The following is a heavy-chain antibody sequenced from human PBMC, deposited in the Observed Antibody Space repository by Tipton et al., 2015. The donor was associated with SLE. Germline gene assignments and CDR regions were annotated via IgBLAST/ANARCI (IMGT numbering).Heavy chain of an antibody. CDR1: GFTFSTSA. Sequence: SLRLSCAASGFTFSTSAMHWVRQAPGKGLEWVAVIWYDGSNKFYADSVKGRFTISRDNSKNTLYLQMRSLRVEDTGIYYCARAPIISVAGTTDPFGMDVWGPGTRVTVSS. V-gene: IGHV3-33*01. CDR3: ARAPIISVAGTTDPFGMDV. D-gene: IGHD6-19*01. J-gene: IGHJ6*02. CDR2: IWYDGSNK.